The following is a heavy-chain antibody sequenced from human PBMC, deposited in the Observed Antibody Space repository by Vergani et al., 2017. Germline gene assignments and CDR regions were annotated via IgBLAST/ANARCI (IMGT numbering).Heavy chain of an antibody. CDR3: ATIPYYYDSSGYYFDY. D-gene: IGHD3-22*01. CDR2: ISGSGGST. Sequence: EVQLLESGGGLVQPGGSLRLSCAASGFTFSSYAMSWVRQAPGKGLEWVSAISGSGGSTYYSDSVKGRFTISRDNSKNTLYLQMNSLRAEDTAVYYCATIPYYYDSSGYYFDYWGQGTLVTVSS. V-gene: IGHV3-23*01. J-gene: IGHJ4*02. CDR1: GFTFSSYA.